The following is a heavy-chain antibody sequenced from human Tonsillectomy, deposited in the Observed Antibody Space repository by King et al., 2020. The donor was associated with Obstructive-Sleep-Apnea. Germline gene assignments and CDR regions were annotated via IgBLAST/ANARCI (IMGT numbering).Heavy chain of an antibody. D-gene: IGHD3-10*01. V-gene: IGHV3-74*01. CDR3: ARDGGSGSLGAFDI. J-gene: IGHJ3*02. CDR2: LKSDGSDT. CDR1: GFTFSSYW. Sequence: VQLVESGGGLVQPGGSLRLSCAASGFTFSSYWMHWVRQAPGKGLVWVSRLKSDGSDTSYADSVKGRFTASRDNAKNTVYLQINSPRAEDTAVYYCARDGGSGSLGAFDIWGQGTMVTVSS.